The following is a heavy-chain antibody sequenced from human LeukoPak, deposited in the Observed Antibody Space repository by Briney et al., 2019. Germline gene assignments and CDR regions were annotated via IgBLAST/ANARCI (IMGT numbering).Heavy chain of an antibody. CDR2: ITGNGNYI. D-gene: IGHD2/OR15-2a*01. Sequence: GGSLRLSCAASGFTFSRNDMNWVRQAPGKGLEWVSSITGNGNYIYYADSVKGRFTISRDDAKNSLFLQMNSLRAEDTATYYCARGEFGDYYYFYMDVWGKGTTVTVSS. V-gene: IGHV3-21*01. CDR3: ARGEFGDYYYFYMDV. CDR1: GFTFSRND. J-gene: IGHJ6*03.